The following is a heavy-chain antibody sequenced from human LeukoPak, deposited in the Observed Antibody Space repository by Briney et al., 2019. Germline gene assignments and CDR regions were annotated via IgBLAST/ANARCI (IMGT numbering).Heavy chain of an antibody. Sequence: SETLSLTCAVSGGSISSSNWWRWVRQPPGKGLEWIGEIYHSGSTNYNPSLKSRVTISVDKSKNQFSLKLSSVTAADTAVYYCARVPRSYYYYYYMDVWGKGTTVTVSS. CDR1: GGSISSSNW. CDR3: ARVPRSYYYYYYMDV. V-gene: IGHV4-4*02. CDR2: IYHSGST. J-gene: IGHJ6*03.